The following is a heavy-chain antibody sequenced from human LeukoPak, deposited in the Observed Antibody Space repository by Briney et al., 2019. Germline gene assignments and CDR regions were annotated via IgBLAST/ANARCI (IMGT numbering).Heavy chain of an antibody. CDR2: ISWDGGST. Sequence: PGGSLRLSCAASGFTFDDYAMHWVRRAPGKGLEWVSLISWDGGSTYYADSVKGRFTISRDNSKNSLYLQMNSLRAEDTALYYCAKAHAYDSSGCLDYWGQGTLVTVSS. J-gene: IGHJ4*02. CDR1: GFTFDDYA. CDR3: AKAHAYDSSGCLDY. V-gene: IGHV3-43D*03. D-gene: IGHD3-22*01.